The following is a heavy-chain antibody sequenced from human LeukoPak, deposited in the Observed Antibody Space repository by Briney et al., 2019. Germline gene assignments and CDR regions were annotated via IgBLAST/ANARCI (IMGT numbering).Heavy chain of an antibody. J-gene: IGHJ6*03. V-gene: IGHV4-39*07. CDR1: GGSISSSSYY. CDR2: IYYSGST. CDR3: ARSSSGWYNYYYYYMDV. Sequence: PETLSLTCTVSGGSISSSSYYWGWIRQPPGKGLEWIGSIYYSGSTYYNPSLKSRVTISVDTSKNQFSLKLSSVTAADTAVYYCARSSSGWYNYYYYYMDVWGKGTTVTVSS. D-gene: IGHD6-19*01.